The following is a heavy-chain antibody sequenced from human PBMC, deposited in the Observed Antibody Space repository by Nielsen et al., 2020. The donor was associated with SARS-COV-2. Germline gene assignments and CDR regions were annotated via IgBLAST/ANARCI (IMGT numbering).Heavy chain of an antibody. CDR1: GYSFTNYW. V-gene: IGHV5-10-1*01. CDR3: ARDAPKYSSGWYWFDP. J-gene: IGHJ5*02. D-gene: IGHD6-19*01. CDR2: IDPSDSYT. Sequence: GGSLRLSCKGSGYSFTNYWISWVRQMPGKGLEWMGRIDPSDSYTNYSPSFQGHVTISADKSISTAYLQWSSLKASDTAMYYCARDAPKYSSGWYWFDPWGQGTLVTVSS.